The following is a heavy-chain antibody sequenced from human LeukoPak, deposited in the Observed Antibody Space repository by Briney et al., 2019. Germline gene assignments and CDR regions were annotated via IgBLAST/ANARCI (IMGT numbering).Heavy chain of an antibody. CDR2: MNPNSGNT. V-gene: IGHV1-8*01. Sequence: ASVKVSCKASGYTFTSYDINWVRQATGQGLEWMGWMNPNSGNTGYAQKFQGRVTMTRNTSISTAYMELSSLRSEDTAVYYCARSPSSRYYYGSGITARRNWFDPWGQGTLVTVSS. D-gene: IGHD3-10*01. CDR3: ARSPSSRYYYGSGITARRNWFDP. CDR1: GYTFTSYD. J-gene: IGHJ5*02.